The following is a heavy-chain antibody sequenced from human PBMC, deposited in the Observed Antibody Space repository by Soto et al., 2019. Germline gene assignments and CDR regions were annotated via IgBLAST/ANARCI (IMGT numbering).Heavy chain of an antibody. CDR1: GFTFSSYA. D-gene: IGHD3-9*01. CDR3: AKAGEMVRYFDWLLSFYFDY. V-gene: IGHV3-23*01. CDR2: ISGSGGST. J-gene: IGHJ4*02. Sequence: PGGSLRLSCAASGFTFSSYAMSWVRQAPGKGLEWVSAISGSGGSTYYADSVRGRFTISRDNSKNTLYLQMNSLRAEDTAVYYCAKAGEMVRYFDWLLSFYFDYWGQGTLVTV.